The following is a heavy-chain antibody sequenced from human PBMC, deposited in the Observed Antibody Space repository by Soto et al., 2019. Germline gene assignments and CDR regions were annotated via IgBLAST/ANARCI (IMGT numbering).Heavy chain of an antibody. CDR2: IYYSGST. Sequence: PSETLSLTCTVSGRPISSYYWSWIRQPPGKGLEWIGYIYYSGSTNYNPSLKSRVTISVDTSKNQFSLKLSSVTAADTAVYYCAREGSMVRGTSYYYGMDVWGQGTTVT. V-gene: IGHV4-59*01. D-gene: IGHD3-10*01. CDR1: GRPISSYY. J-gene: IGHJ6*02. CDR3: AREGSMVRGTSYYYGMDV.